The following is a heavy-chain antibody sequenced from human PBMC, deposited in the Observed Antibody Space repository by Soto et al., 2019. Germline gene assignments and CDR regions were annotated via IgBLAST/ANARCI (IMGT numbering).Heavy chain of an antibody. CDR3: ARDRKPLLWFGENYDAFDI. Sequence: QVQLVESGGGLVKPGGSRRLSCAASGFTFSDYYMSWIRQAPGKGLEWVSYISSSGSTLYYADSVKGRFTISRDNAKNALYLQMNSLRAEDTAVYYCARDRKPLLWFGENYDAFDIWGQGTMVTVSS. D-gene: IGHD3-10*01. CDR2: ISSSGSTL. J-gene: IGHJ3*02. CDR1: GFTFSDYY. V-gene: IGHV3-11*01.